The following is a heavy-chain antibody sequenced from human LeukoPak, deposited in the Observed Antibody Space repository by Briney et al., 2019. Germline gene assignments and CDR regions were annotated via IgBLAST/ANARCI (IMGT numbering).Heavy chain of an antibody. Sequence: GGSLRLSCPASGFTVSSNYMSWVRQAPGKGLEWVSVIYSGGSTYYADSVKGRFTIFRDNSKNTLYLQMNSLRAEDTAVYYCARYDLNYAVDVWGKGTTVTVSS. CDR2: IYSGGST. CDR3: ARYDLNYAVDV. J-gene: IGHJ6*04. D-gene: IGHD3-16*01. CDR1: GFTVSSNY. V-gene: IGHV3-66*02.